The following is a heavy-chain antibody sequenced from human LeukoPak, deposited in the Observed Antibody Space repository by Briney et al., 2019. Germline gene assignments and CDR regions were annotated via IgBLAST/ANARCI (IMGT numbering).Heavy chain of an antibody. CDR3: ASEAIAVAAALDY. CDR1: GGSISSSNW. J-gene: IGHJ4*02. V-gene: IGHV4-4*02. CDR2: IYHSGST. D-gene: IGHD6-19*01. Sequence: SGTLPLTCAVSGGSISSSNWWSWVRQPPGKGLEWIGEIYHSGSTNYNPSLKSRVTISVDKSKNQFSLKLSSVTAADTAVYYCASEAIAVAAALDYWGQGTLVTVSS.